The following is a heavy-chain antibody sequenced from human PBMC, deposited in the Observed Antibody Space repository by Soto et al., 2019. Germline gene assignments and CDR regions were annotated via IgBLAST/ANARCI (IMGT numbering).Heavy chain of an antibody. D-gene: IGHD4-17*01. CDR1: GYTFTSYD. V-gene: IGHV1-8*01. CDR2: MNLNSGNT. CDR3: ATRQHYGLFSGAFDI. Sequence: ASVKVSCKASGYTFTSYDINWVRQATGQGLEWMGWMNLNSGNTGYAQKLQGRVTMTRNTAISTAYMELSSLRSEDTAVYYCATRQHYGLFSGAFDIWGQGTMVTVSS. J-gene: IGHJ3*02.